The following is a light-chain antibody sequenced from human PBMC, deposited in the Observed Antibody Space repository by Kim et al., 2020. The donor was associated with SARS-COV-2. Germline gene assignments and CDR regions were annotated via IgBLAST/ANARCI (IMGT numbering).Light chain of an antibody. V-gene: IGLV3-19*01. CDR3: NSRDSSGNHYV. Sequence: ALDKTVRITCQGDSLRSYYASWYQQKPGQAPVLVIYGKNNRPSGIPDRFSGSSSGNTASLTITGAQAEDEADYYCNSRDSSGNHYVFGTGTKVTVL. CDR2: GKN. CDR1: SLRSYY. J-gene: IGLJ1*01.